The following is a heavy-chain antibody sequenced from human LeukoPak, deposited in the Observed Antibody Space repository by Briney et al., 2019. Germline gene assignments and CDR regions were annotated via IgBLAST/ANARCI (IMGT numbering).Heavy chain of an antibody. J-gene: IGHJ4*02. CDR3: ALSSLDQLVVGYYFDY. D-gene: IGHD6-6*01. Sequence: PGGSLRLSCAASGFTFSSYGMHWVRQAPGKGLEWVAVIWYDGSNKYYADSVKGRFTISRDNSKNTLYLQMNSLRAEDTAVYYCALSSLDQLVVGYYFDYWGQGTLVTVSS. V-gene: IGHV3-33*01. CDR1: GFTFSSYG. CDR2: IWYDGSNK.